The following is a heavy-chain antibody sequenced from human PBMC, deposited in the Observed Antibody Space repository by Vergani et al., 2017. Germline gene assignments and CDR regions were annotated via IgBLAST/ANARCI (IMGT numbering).Heavy chain of an antibody. CDR2: IWYDGSNK. V-gene: IGHV3-33*01. D-gene: IGHD5-18*01. J-gene: IGHJ6*02. CDR1: GFTFSSYG. CDR3: ARDGWGYGLPYYYYYGMDV. Sequence: QVQLVESGGGVVQPGRSLRLSCAASGFTFSSYGMHWARQAPGKGLEWVAIIWYDGSNKYYADSVKGRFTISRDNSKNTLYLQMNSLRAEDTAVYYCARDGWGYGLPYYYYYGMDVWGQGTTVTVSS.